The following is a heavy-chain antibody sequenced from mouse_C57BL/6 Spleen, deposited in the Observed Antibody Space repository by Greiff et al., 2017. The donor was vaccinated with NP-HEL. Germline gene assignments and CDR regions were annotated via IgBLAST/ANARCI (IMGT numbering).Heavy chain of an antibody. CDR2: IYPGGGYT. CDR1: GYTFTNYW. D-gene: IGHD2-1*01. CDR3: AGYGNYGYFDV. Sequence: QVQLQQSGAELVRPGTSVKMSCKASGYTFTNYWIGWAKQRPGHGLEWIGDIYPGGGYTNYNEKFKGKATLTADKSSSTAYMQFSSLTSEDSAIYYCAGYGNYGYFDVWGTGTTVTVSS. V-gene: IGHV1-63*01. J-gene: IGHJ1*03.